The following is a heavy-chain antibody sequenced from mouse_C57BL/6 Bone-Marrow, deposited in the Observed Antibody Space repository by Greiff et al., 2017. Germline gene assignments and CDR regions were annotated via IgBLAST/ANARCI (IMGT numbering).Heavy chain of an antibody. D-gene: IGHD1-1*01. J-gene: IGHJ2*01. CDR1: GYTFTSYW. CDR2: IHPNSGST. CDR3: ARSHYYCGSYFDY. Sequence: QVQLQQPGAELVKPGASVKLSCKASGYTFTSYWMHWVKQRPGQGLEWIGMIHPNSGSTNYNEKFKSKATLTVDKSSSTAYMQLSSLTSEDSAVXYCARSHYYCGSYFDYWGQGTTLTVSS. V-gene: IGHV1-64*01.